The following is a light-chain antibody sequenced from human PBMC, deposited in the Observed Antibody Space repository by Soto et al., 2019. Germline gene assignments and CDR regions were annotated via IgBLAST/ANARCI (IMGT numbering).Light chain of an antibody. CDR3: QHYDRHPFT. V-gene: IGKV1-33*01. CDR1: QDTTNY. J-gene: IGKJ5*01. CDR2: DAS. Sequence: DIQMTQSPSSLSASVGDRVTITCQASQDTTNYLNWYQQKPGRAPRLLLYDASSLETGVPSRFSGSGSGTDFTLTISSLQPEDVATYYCQHYDRHPFTFGQGTRLEIK.